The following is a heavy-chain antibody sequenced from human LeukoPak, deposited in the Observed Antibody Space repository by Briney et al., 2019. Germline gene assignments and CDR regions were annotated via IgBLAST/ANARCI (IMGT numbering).Heavy chain of an antibody. CDR2: ISSSSSYI. CDR3: AKDLSGAEWELHLYFDY. V-gene: IGHV3-21*04. Sequence: GGSLRLSCTPSGFTFSSYLMSWVRQAPGKGLEWVSSISSSSSYIYYADSVKGRFTISRDNSKNTLYLQMNSLRAEDTAVYYCAKDLSGAEWELHLYFDYWGQGTLVTVSS. D-gene: IGHD1-26*01. CDR1: GFTFSSYL. J-gene: IGHJ4*02.